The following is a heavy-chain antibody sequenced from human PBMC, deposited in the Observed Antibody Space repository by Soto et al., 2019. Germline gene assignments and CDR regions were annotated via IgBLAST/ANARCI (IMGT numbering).Heavy chain of an antibody. CDR1: GGSISSGDYY. V-gene: IGHV4-30-4*01. J-gene: IGHJ6*02. CDR3: ARVGGDYDFWSGYSGYYGMDV. CDR2: IYYSGST. D-gene: IGHD3-3*01. Sequence: SETLSLTCTVSGGSISSGDYYWSWIRQPPGKGLEWIGYIYYSGSTYYNPSLKSRVTISVDTSKDQFSLKLSSVTAADTAVYYCARVGGDYDFWSGYSGYYGMDVWGQGTTVTVSS.